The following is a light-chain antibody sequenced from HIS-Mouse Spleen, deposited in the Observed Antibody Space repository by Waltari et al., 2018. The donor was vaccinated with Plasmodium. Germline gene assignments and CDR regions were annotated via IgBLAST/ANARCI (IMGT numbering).Light chain of an antibody. CDR3: QQYNNWSFT. V-gene: IGKV3-15*01. Sequence: EIVMTQSPATLSVSPGERATLSCRASQSVSSNLAWYQQKPGQAPRLLSYGASTRAPGIPARFSGSGSGTEFTLTISSLQSEDFAVYYCQQYNNWSFTFGPGTKVDIK. CDR2: GAS. J-gene: IGKJ3*01. CDR1: QSVSSN.